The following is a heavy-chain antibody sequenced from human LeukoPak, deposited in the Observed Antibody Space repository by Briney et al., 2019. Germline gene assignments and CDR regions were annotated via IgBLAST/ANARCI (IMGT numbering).Heavy chain of an antibody. Sequence: SETLSLTCTVSGGSISSYYWSRIRQPPGKGLEWIGYIYYSGSTNYNPSLKSRVTISVDTSKNQFSLKLSSVTAADTAVYYCARVRTGWIQLRDYWFDPWGQGTLVTVSS. V-gene: IGHV4-59*01. CDR3: ARVRTGWIQLRDYWFDP. CDR2: IYYSGST. CDR1: GGSISSYY. J-gene: IGHJ5*02. D-gene: IGHD5-18*01.